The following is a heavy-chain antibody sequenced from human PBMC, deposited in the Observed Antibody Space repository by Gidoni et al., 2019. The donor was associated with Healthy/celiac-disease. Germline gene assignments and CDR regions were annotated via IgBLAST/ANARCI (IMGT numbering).Heavy chain of an antibody. CDR2: ISSSSSYI. V-gene: IGHV3-21*01. CDR1: GFTFSSYS. D-gene: IGHD2-15*01. CDR3: AREDQSLGSGMDV. J-gene: IGHJ6*02. Sequence: EVKLVESGGGLVKPGGSLRLSCAASGFTFSSYSMNWVRQAPGKGLEWVSSISSSSSYIFYADSVKGRFTISRDNAKNSLYLQMNSLRAEDTAVYYCAREDQSLGSGMDVWGQGTTVTVSS.